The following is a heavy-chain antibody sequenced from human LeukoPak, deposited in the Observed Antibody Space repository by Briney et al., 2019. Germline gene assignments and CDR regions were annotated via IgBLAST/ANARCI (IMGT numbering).Heavy chain of an antibody. CDR1: GGTFSSYA. CDR3: ARDRMDVWGSYRNFDY. V-gene: IGHV1-69*13. J-gene: IGHJ4*02. D-gene: IGHD3-16*02. CDR2: IIPIFGTA. Sequence: SVKVSCKASGGTFSSYAISWVRQAPGQGLEWMGGIIPIFGTANYAQKFQGRVTITADESTSTAYMELSSLRSEDTAVYYCARDRMDVWGSYRNFDYWGQGTLVTVSS.